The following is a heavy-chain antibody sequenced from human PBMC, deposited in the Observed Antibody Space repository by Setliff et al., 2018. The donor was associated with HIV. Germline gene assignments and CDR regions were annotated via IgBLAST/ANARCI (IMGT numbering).Heavy chain of an antibody. J-gene: IGHJ6*02. CDR2: ISSGSSYI. Sequence: LRLSCASSGFTFTGYTMNWVRQAPGKGLEWVSSISSGSSYIYYADSLKGRFTISRDNAKNSLYLQMNSLRAEDTAVYYCARDSRKIYYGSEGMDVWGQGTTVTVSS. V-gene: IGHV3-21*01. CDR3: ARDSRKIYYGSEGMDV. CDR1: GFTFTGYT. D-gene: IGHD3-10*01.